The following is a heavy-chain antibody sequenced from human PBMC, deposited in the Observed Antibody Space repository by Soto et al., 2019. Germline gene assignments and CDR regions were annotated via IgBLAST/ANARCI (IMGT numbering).Heavy chain of an antibody. V-gene: IGHV3-74*01. CDR1: GFTFNYYW. J-gene: IGHJ3*01. Sequence: EVQLVESAGGLVQRGGSLRLSCAASGFTFNYYWMHWVRQAPGQGLVWVAHIQSDGSRTTYAESVKDRFTISRDNAKNTMYLQMNSLRAEDTAVYYCARGDLGGFDLWCQGTTVTVSA. CDR2: IQSDGSRT. D-gene: IGHD2-21*02. CDR3: ARGDLGGFDL.